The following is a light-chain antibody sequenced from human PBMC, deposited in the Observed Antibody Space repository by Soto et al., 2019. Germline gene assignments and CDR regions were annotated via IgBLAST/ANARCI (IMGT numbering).Light chain of an antibody. CDR3: QQYTDWPLT. CDR2: GAS. CDR1: HSVSSSY. V-gene: IGKV3-15*01. Sequence: EIVLTQSPGTLSLSPGERATLSCRASHSVSSSYLAWYQQKPGQAPRLLIYGASTRATGIPARFSGSGSGTEFTLTISSLQSEDFAVYYCQQYTDWPLTFGQGTKV. J-gene: IGKJ1*01.